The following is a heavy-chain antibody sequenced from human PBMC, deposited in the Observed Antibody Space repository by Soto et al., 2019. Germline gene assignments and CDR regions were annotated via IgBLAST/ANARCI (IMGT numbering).Heavy chain of an antibody. CDR3: AKDAPSASYEY. CDR1: GFTFSSSW. D-gene: IGHD3-3*01. J-gene: IGHJ4*02. Sequence: GGSLRLSCAAPGFTFSSSWMTWFRQAPGKRLEFLASINEDGSGKQYLGSVKGRFTISRDNAKNSLNLQLSSLSAVDSAVYYCAKDAPSASYEYWGQGTLVTVSS. CDR2: INEDGSGK. V-gene: IGHV3-7*05.